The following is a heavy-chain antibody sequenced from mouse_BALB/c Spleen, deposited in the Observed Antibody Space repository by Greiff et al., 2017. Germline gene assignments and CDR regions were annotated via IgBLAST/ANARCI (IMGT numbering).Heavy chain of an antibody. D-gene: IGHD2-10*02. CDR3: AREYGNYDAMDY. V-gene: IGHV5-17*02. J-gene: IGHJ4*01. CDR2: ISSGSSTI. CDR1: GFTFSSFG. Sequence: EVKLVESGEGLVQPGGSRKLSCAASGFTFSSFGMHWVRQAPEKGLEWVAYISSGSSTIYYADTVKGRFTISRDNPKNTLFLQMTSLRSEDTAMYYCAREYGNYDAMDYWGQGTSVTVSS.